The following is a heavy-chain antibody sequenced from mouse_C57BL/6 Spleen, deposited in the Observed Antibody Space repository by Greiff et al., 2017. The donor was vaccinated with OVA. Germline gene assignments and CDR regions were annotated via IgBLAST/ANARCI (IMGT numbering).Heavy chain of an antibody. D-gene: IGHD2-5*01. J-gene: IGHJ3*01. V-gene: IGHV1-15*01. CDR2: IDPETGGT. Sequence: VQLQESGAELVRPGASVTLSCKASGYTFTDYEMHWVKQTPVHGLEWIGAIDPETGGTAYNQKFKGKAILTADKSSSTAYMELRSLTSEDSAVYYCTAYYSNYGFAYWGQGTLVTVSA. CDR1: GYTFTDYE. CDR3: TAYYSNYGFAY.